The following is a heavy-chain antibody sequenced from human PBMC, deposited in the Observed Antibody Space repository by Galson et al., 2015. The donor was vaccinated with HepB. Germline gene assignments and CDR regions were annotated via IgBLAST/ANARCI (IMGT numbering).Heavy chain of an antibody. J-gene: IGHJ4*02. D-gene: IGHD6-19*01. CDR3: ARDPPMYSSGWVTDFDY. CDR2: ISSSGSTI. Sequence: SLRLSCAASGFTFSSYEMNWVRQAPGKGLEWVSYISSSGSTIYYADSVKGRFTISRDNAKNSLYLQMNSLRAEGTAVYYCARDPPMYSSGWVTDFDYWGQGTLVTVSS. CDR1: GFTFSSYE. V-gene: IGHV3-48*03.